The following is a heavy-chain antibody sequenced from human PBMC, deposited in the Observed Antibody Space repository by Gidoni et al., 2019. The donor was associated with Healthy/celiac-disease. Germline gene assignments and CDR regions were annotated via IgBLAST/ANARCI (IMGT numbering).Heavy chain of an antibody. CDR3: AGILEWLDDAFDI. D-gene: IGHD3-3*01. Sequence: QLQLQESGPGLVKPSETLSLTCTVSGGSISTRSYYWGWIRQPPGKGLEWIGSIYYSGSTYYNPSLKSRVTISVDTSKNQFSLKLSSVTAADTAVYYCAGILEWLDDAFDIWGQGTMVTVSS. J-gene: IGHJ3*02. V-gene: IGHV4-39*07. CDR2: IYYSGST. CDR1: GGSISTRSYY.